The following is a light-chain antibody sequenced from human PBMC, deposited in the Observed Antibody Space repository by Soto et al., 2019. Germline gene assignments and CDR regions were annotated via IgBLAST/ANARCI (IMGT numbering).Light chain of an antibody. CDR1: QSVSSN. CDR3: QQLHSWPLT. V-gene: IGKV3-15*01. Sequence: EVVMTQSPATLSVSPGERSKLHCRASQSVSSNLAWYQQKTGQSHRLLIYRASTRATGIPDRFSCSGYGTEFTLTISRLQSEECAVDVCQQLHSWPLTFGGLPKLDIK. CDR2: RAS. J-gene: IGKJ4*01.